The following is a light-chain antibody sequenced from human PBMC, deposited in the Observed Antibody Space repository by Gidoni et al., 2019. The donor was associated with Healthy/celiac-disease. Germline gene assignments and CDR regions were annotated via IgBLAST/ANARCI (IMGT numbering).Light chain of an antibody. CDR2: DAS. Sequence: EIALTQSPATLSLSPGERATLSCGASQSVSSSDLAWYQQKPGLAPRLLIYDASSRATGIPDRFSGSGSGTDFTLTISRLEPEDFAVYYCQQYGSSPRTFGQGTKVEIK. CDR3: QQYGSSPRT. J-gene: IGKJ1*01. V-gene: IGKV3D-20*01. CDR1: QSVSSSD.